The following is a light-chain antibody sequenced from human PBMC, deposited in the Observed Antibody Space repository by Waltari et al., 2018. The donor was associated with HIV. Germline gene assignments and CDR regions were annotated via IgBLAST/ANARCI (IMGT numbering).Light chain of an antibody. CDR1: QSVLYNSNNKNY. CDR3: QQYYGTPFT. J-gene: IGKJ3*01. CDR2: WAS. V-gene: IGKV4-1*01. Sequence: DIVMTQSPDSLAVSLGERATINCKSSQSVLYNSNNKNYLAWYRQKPGQPPKVLIYWASTRESGVPDRFSGGGSGTDFTLTISNLQAEDVAVYYCQQYYGTPFTFGPGTKVHI.